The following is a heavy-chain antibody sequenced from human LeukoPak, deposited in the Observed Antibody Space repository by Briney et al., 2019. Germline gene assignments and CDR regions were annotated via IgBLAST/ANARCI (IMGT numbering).Heavy chain of an antibody. CDR1: GFSFNTYG. CDR3: TRDLMDYDVSTGLHHYYMDV. D-gene: IGHD3-9*01. Sequence: PGGSLRLSCVASGFSFNTYGIHWVRQAPGKGLEWVAVISYDGSNKYYADSVKGRFTISRDNSKNTLYLQMNSLRAEDTAVYYCTRDLMDYDVSTGLHHYYMDVWGQGTTVTVSS. V-gene: IGHV3-30*19. CDR2: ISYDGSNK. J-gene: IGHJ6*02.